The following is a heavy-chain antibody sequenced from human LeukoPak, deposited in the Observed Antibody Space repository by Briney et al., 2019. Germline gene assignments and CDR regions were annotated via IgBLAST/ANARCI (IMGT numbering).Heavy chain of an antibody. Sequence: SETLSPTCTVSGGSISSYYWSWIRQPPGKGLEWIGYIYYSGSTNYNPSLKSRVTISVDTSKNQFSLKLSSVTAADTAVYYCARAGGTTYYYYYGMDVWGQGTTVTVSS. J-gene: IGHJ6*02. CDR3: ARAGGTTYYYYYGMDV. CDR2: IYYSGST. V-gene: IGHV4-59*01. D-gene: IGHD1-1*01. CDR1: GGSISSYY.